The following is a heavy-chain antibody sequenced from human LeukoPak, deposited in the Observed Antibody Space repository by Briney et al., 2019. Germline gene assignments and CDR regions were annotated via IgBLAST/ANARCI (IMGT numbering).Heavy chain of an antibody. CDR2: FSPGDGET. CDR3: ATRLGEFSSRDAFNI. J-gene: IGHJ3*02. Sequence: GASVKVSCKVSGYSFTELSMHWVRQAPGKGLEWVGGFSPGDGETIYAQRFQGRATMTEATSTDTAYMELRSLTYENTAVYYCATRLGEFSSRDAFNIWGEGTMVTVSS. V-gene: IGHV1-24*01. D-gene: IGHD3-16*02. CDR1: GYSFTELS.